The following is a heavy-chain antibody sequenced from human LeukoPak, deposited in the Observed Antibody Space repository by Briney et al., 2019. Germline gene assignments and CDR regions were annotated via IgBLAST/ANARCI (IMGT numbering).Heavy chain of an antibody. D-gene: IGHD3-22*01. J-gene: IGHJ4*02. Sequence: PETLSLTCAVSGYSVSSGYYWGWIRQPPGKGLEWIGSIYHSGSTYYNPSLKSRVTISVDTSKNQFSLKLSSVTAADTAVYYCARFDSSNYDFDYWGQGTLVTVSS. CDR1: GYSVSSGYY. CDR2: IYHSGST. CDR3: ARFDSSNYDFDY. V-gene: IGHV4-38-2*01.